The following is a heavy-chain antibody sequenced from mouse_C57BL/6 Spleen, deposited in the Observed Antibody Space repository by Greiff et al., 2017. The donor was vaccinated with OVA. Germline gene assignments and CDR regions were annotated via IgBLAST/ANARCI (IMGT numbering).Heavy chain of an antibody. CDR1: GYAFSSYW. D-gene: IGHD1-1*01. V-gene: IGHV1-80*01. Sequence: QVQLQQSGAELVKPGASVKISCKASGYAFSSYWMNWVKQRPGKGLEWIGQIYPGDGDTNYNGKFKGKATLTADKSSSTAYMQLSSLTSEDSAVYFCARLTVVSYYAMDYWGQGTSVTVSS. J-gene: IGHJ4*01. CDR3: ARLTVVSYYAMDY. CDR2: IYPGDGDT.